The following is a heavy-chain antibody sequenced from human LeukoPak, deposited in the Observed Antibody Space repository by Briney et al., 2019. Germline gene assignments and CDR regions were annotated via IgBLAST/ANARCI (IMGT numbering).Heavy chain of an antibody. V-gene: IGHV3-13*01. Sequence: GGSLRLSCAASGFTLSNYDMHWVRQATGKGLEWVSRMGIVGDTYYSGSVKGRFTVSRENAKNSLNLQMNSLRAGDTALYYCVRSQGGNAEFDYWGQGTLVTVSS. CDR2: MGIVGDT. D-gene: IGHD3-16*01. J-gene: IGHJ4*02. CDR1: GFTLSNYD. CDR3: VRSQGGNAEFDY.